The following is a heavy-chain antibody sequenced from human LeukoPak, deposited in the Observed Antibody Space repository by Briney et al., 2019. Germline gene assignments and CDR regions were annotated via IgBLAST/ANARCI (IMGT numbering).Heavy chain of an antibody. CDR2: ISVSGGST. V-gene: IGHV3-23*01. Sequence: RPGGSLSLSCAASGFTFSSYVMSWVRQAPGKGLEWVSGISVSGGSTYYADSVKGRFTISRDNSKKTLYLQMNTLRTEDTAVYYCAKGYSGFYYASFDFWGQGTLVTVSS. CDR1: GFTFSSYV. J-gene: IGHJ4*02. CDR3: AKGYSGFYYASFDF. D-gene: IGHD1-26*01.